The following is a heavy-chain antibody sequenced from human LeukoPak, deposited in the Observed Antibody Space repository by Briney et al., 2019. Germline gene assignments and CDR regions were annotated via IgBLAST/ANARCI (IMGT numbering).Heavy chain of an antibody. V-gene: IGHV3-23*01. CDR3: AKAAYGNYAKFDY. Sequence: GGSLTLSCAASGFTFSSYSMIWVRQAPGKGLEWVSTITCSGGSTYYADSVKGRFTISRDNSKNTLYLQMHSLSAEDTAVYYCAKAAYGNYAKFDYGGQGSLVTVSS. D-gene: IGHD4-11*01. CDR1: GFTFSSYS. J-gene: IGHJ4*02. CDR2: ITCSGGST.